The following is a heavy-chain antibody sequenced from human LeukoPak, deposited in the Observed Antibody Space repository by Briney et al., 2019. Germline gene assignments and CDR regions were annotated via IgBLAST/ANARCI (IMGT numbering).Heavy chain of an antibody. V-gene: IGHV4-61*01. Sequence: SETLSLTCTVSGGSVSSGSYYWSWIRQPPGKGLEWVGYIYYSGSTNYNPSLKSRVTISVDTSKNQFSLKLSSVTAADTAVYHCASGDYYYDSSGYYYALGYWGQGTLVTVSS. CDR3: ASGDYYYDSSGYYYALGY. J-gene: IGHJ4*02. D-gene: IGHD3-22*01. CDR2: IYYSGST. CDR1: GGSVSSGSYY.